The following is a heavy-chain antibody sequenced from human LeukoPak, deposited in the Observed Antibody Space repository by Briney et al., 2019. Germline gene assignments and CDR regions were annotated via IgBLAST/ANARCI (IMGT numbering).Heavy chain of an antibody. V-gene: IGHV3-30*02. J-gene: IGHJ4*02. Sequence: GGSLRLSCAASGFTFSNFGMHWVRQAPGKGLEWVAFIRYDGSNKYYADSVKGRFTISRDNSKNTLYLQMNSLRAEDTAVYYCARGDLLDWGQGTLVTVSS. CDR1: GFTFSNFG. CDR2: IRYDGSNK. D-gene: IGHD2-15*01. CDR3: ARGDLLD.